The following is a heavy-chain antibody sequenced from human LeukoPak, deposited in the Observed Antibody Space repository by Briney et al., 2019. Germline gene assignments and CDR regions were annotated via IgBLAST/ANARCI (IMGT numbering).Heavy chain of an antibody. CDR2: IYTSGSA. CDR1: GDSISTYY. Sequence: SESLSLTCSVSGDSISTYYWSWIRQPPGKGLEWIGYIYTSGSANYNPSLKSRVSMSVDTSKNQFSLKLSSVTAADTAVYYCARRNDYMDVWGKGTTVTVSS. J-gene: IGHJ6*03. CDR3: ARRNDYMDV. V-gene: IGHV4-4*09.